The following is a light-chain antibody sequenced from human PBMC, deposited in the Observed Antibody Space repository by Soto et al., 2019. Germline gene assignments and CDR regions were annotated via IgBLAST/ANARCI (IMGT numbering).Light chain of an antibody. Sequence: QSVLTQPPSVSGAPGQRVTISCTGSSSNIGAGYDVHWYQQLPGTVPELLMYGNNKRPSGVPDRFSGSKSGTSAYLAITGLQAEDEADYYCLSYDRNSGVFSGGTKATVL. CDR2: GNN. V-gene: IGLV1-40*01. CDR3: LSYDRNSGV. J-gene: IGLJ3*02. CDR1: SSNIGAGYD.